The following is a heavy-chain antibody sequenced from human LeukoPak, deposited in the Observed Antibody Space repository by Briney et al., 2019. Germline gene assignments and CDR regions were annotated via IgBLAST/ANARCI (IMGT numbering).Heavy chain of an antibody. V-gene: IGHV3-43D*03. Sequence: PGGSLRLSCAASGFTFDDYAMHWVRQAPGKGLEWVSLISWDGGSTYYADSVKGRFTISRDNSKNSLYLQMNSLRAEDTALYYCAKDNSANSGSFAHFDYWGQGTLVTVSP. CDR2: ISWDGGST. J-gene: IGHJ4*02. CDR3: AKDNSANSGSFAHFDY. CDR1: GFTFDDYA. D-gene: IGHD1-26*01.